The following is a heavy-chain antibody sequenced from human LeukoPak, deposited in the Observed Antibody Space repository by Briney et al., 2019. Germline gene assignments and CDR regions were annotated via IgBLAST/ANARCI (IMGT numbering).Heavy chain of an antibody. J-gene: IGHJ4*01. Sequence: SETLSLTCTVSGASINNNFWTWIRQPPGKGLEWIGYVYSSGSAKYNPSLKSRVIISGDTSKNQISLNLTSVTAADTAVYFCARHRDYYDTWGHGTLVTVSS. D-gene: IGHD3-22*01. V-gene: IGHV4-59*08. CDR1: GASINNNF. CDR2: VYSSGSA. CDR3: ARHRDYYDT.